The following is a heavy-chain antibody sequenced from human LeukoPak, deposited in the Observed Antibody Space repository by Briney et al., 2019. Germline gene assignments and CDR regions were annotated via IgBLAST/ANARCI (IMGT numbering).Heavy chain of an antibody. D-gene: IGHD2-2*01. V-gene: IGHV3-23*01. CDR2: VSGDGGRT. J-gene: IGHJ4*02. CDR1: GFPFSSYG. CDR3: TKSHCGTFSCARADY. Sequence: GESLRLSCDASGFPFSSYGMSWVRQAPGKGLEWVSAVSGDGGRTYYAASVRGRFTISRDNSKDTLYLQMNSLRAEDTAVYYCTKSHCGTFSCARADYWGQGTLVTVSS.